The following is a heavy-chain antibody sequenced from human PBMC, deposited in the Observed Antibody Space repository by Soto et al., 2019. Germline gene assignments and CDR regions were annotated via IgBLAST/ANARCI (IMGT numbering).Heavy chain of an antibody. D-gene: IGHD5-18*01. V-gene: IGHV4-34*01. Sequence: SETLSLTCAVYGGSFSGYYWSWIRQPPGKGLEWIGEINHSGSTNYNPSLKSRVTISVDTSKNQFSLKLSSVTAADTAVYYCARGRVDTAMVLLDYWGQGTLVTVS. J-gene: IGHJ4*02. CDR1: GGSFSGYY. CDR3: ARGRVDTAMVLLDY. CDR2: INHSGST.